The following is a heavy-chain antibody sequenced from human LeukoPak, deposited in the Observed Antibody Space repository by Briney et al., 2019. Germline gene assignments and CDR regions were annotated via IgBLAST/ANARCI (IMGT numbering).Heavy chain of an antibody. CDR3: ATSGYSNIDY. Sequence: GGSLRLSCAASGFIFSSNSMNWVRQAPGKGLEWVSYISSSSSFIYYADSVKGRFTISRDNAKKSLYLQMNSLRAEDTAVYYCATSGYSNIDYWGQGTLVTVSS. CDR1: GFIFSSNS. CDR2: ISSSSSFI. D-gene: IGHD4-11*01. J-gene: IGHJ4*02. V-gene: IGHV3-21*05.